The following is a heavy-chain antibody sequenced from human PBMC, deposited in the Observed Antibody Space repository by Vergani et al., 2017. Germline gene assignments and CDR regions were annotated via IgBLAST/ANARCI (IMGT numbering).Heavy chain of an antibody. CDR2: IIPIFGTA. V-gene: IGHV1-69*01. J-gene: IGHJ6*02. CDR3: AGPGFDLMVYVRHYYYDAMDV. D-gene: IGHD2-8*01. CDR1: GGTFSSYA. Sequence: QVQLVQSGAEVKKPGSSVKVSCKASGGTFSSYAISWVRQAPGQGLEWMGGIIPIFGTANYAQKFQGRVTITADESTSTAYMELSSLRSEDTAVYYCAGPGFDLMVYVRHYYYDAMDVWGQGTTVTVSS.